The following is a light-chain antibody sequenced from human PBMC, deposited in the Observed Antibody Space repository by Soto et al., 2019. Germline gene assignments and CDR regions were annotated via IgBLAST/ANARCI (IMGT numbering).Light chain of an antibody. J-gene: IGKJ4*01. Sequence: DIQMTQSPSTLSASEGDRVTITCRASQSINNWLAWYQQKPGKAPKLLISKASTLTSGLPSRFSGTGSGTEFTLTISSLQPDDFACYYCQQYDSYPFTFGGGTKVEI. CDR2: KAS. CDR3: QQYDSYPFT. V-gene: IGKV1-5*03. CDR1: QSINNW.